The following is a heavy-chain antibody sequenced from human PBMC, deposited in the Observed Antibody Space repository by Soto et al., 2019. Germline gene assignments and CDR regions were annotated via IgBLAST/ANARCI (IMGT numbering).Heavy chain of an antibody. CDR1: GFTFSSYG. V-gene: IGHV3-33*01. D-gene: IGHD3-10*01. CDR2: IWYDGSNK. J-gene: IGHJ4*02. Sequence: QVQLVESGGGVVQPGRSLRFSCAASGFTFSSYGMHWVRQAPGKGLEWVAVIWYDGSNKYYADSVKGRFTISRDNSKNTLYLQMNSLRAEDTAVYYCARDGASLVSGSMSDYWGQGTLVTVSS. CDR3: ARDGASLVSGSMSDY.